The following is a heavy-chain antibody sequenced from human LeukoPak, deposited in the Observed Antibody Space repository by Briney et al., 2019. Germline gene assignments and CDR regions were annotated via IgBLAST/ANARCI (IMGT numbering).Heavy chain of an antibody. CDR1: GFTVSSNY. CDR3: ARVTSYGLNSHFVY. D-gene: IGHD5-18*01. J-gene: IGHJ4*02. CDR2: IYSGGST. Sequence: GGSLRLSCAASGFTVSSNYMSWVRQAPGKGLEWVSVIYSGGSTYYADSVKGRFTISRDNSKNTLYLQMNSLRAEDTAVYYCARVTSYGLNSHFVYWGQGTLVTVSS. V-gene: IGHV3-53*01.